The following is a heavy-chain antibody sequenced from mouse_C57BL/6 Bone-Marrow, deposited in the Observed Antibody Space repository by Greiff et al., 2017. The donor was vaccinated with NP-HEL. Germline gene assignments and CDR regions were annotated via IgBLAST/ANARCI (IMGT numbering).Heavy chain of an antibody. CDR2: IDPSDSET. D-gene: IGHD2-2*01. V-gene: IGHV1-52*01. CDR3: ARRRGYYYAMDY. Sequence: QVQLKESGAELVRPGSSVKLSCKASGYTFTSYWMHWVKQRPIQGLEWIGNIDPSDSETHYNQKFKDKATLTVDKSSSTAYMQLSSLTSEDSAVYYCARRRGYYYAMDYWGQGTSVTVSS. CDR1: GYTFTSYW. J-gene: IGHJ4*01.